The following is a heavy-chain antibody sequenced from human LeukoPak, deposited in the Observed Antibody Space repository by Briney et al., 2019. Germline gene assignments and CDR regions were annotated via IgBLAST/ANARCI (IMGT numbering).Heavy chain of an antibody. J-gene: IGHJ5*02. V-gene: IGHV5-51*01. CDR1: GYRFTSYW. D-gene: IGHD2-15*01. Sequence: GESLKISCKGSGYRFTSYWIGWVRQMPGKGLEWMGIIYPGDSDTRYSPSFQGQVTISADKSISTAYLQWSSLKASDTAMYYCARLQEGYCSGGSCYSGNWFDPWGQGTLVTVSS. CDR2: IYPGDSDT. CDR3: ARLQEGYCSGGSCYSGNWFDP.